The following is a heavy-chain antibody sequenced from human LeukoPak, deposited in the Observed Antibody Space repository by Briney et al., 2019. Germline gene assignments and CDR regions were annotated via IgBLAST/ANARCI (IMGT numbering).Heavy chain of an antibody. CDR3: ARVYSSLWAPSFDY. D-gene: IGHD3-22*01. V-gene: IGHV3-11*05. Sequence: PGGSLRLSCAASGFTFSDYYMSWIRQAPGKGLEWVSDISSTSIYTNYADSVKGRFTISRDNAKNSLFLQMNSLRAEDTAVYYCARVYSSLWAPSFDYWGQGALVTVSS. CDR1: GFTFSDYY. CDR2: ISSTSIYT. J-gene: IGHJ4*02.